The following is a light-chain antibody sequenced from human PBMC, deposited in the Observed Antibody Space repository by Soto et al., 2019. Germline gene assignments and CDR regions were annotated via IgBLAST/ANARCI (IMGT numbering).Light chain of an antibody. Sequence: QSALTQPASVSGSPGQSIPISCTGTTSNAGSYDLVSWYQQHPGNAPKLMIFEVSKRPSGISHRFSGSKSGDTASLTISGLQADDEADYYCCSYAGSGTFNWVFGGGTKLTVL. CDR1: TSNAGSYDL. V-gene: IGLV2-23*02. CDR3: CSYAGSGTFNWV. J-gene: IGLJ3*02. CDR2: EVS.